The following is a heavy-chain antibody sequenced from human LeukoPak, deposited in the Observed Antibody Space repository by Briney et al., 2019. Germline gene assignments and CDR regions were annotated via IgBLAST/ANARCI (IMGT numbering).Heavy chain of an antibody. CDR2: IYYSGST. J-gene: IGHJ4*02. CDR1: DGSISSSSYY. V-gene: IGHV4-39*07. D-gene: IGHD6-19*01. Sequence: SETLSLTCTVSDGSISSSSYYWGWIRQPPGKGLEWIGNIYYSGSTYYNPSLKSRVTISVDTSKNQFSLKLSSVTAADTAVYYCARDQGRWLVRTFDYWGQGTLVTVSS. CDR3: ARDQGRWLVRTFDY.